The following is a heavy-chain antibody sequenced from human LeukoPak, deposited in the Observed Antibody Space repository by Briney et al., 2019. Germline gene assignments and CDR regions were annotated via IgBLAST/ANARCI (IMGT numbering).Heavy chain of an antibody. J-gene: IGHJ4*02. D-gene: IGHD6-19*01. V-gene: IGHV4-59*01. Sequence: SETLSLTCTVSGVSMRTYYWSWIRQPPGKGLEGIGYVSYSGSTNYNPSLKSRLTISVDTSKNQFSLKLSSVTAADTAVYYCASIPIAVAGTSLPYYFDYWGQGTLVTVSS. CDR3: ASIPIAVAGTSLPYYFDY. CDR2: VSYSGST. CDR1: GVSMRTYY.